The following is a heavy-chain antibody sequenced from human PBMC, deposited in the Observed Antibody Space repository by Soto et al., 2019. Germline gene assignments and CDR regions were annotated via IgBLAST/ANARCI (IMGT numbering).Heavy chain of an antibody. CDR3: ARGAEGYELSP. Sequence: GASVKVSCKASGYTFTNYGISWVRQAPGQGLEWTGWITAYNGDTNYAQKLQGRVTMTTDTSTSTAYMELRSLRSDDTAVYYCARGAEGYELSPWGQGTLVTVSS. V-gene: IGHV1-18*01. CDR1: GYTFTNYG. J-gene: IGHJ5*02. CDR2: ITAYNGDT. D-gene: IGHD5-12*01.